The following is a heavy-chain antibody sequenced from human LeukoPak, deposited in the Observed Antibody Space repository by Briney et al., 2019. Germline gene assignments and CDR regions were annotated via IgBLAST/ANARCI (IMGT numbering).Heavy chain of an antibody. CDR1: GYTFTSYA. V-gene: IGHV1-3*01. CDR2: INAGNGNT. D-gene: IGHD1-26*01. Sequence: GASVKVSCKASGYTFTSYAMHWVRQAPGQRLEWMGWINAGNGNTKYSQKFQGRVTITRDTSASTAYMELSSLRSEDTAVYYCARDVDVATTFDYYYYGMDVWGQGTTVTVSS. CDR3: ARDVDVATTFDYYYYGMDV. J-gene: IGHJ6*02.